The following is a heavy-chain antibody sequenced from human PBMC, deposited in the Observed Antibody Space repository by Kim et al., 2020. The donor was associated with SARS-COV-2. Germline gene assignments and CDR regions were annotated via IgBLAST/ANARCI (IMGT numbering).Heavy chain of an antibody. CDR3: AGDVRRSWYYYYYGMDD. Sequence: ASVKVSCKASGYTFTSYYMHWVRQAPGQGLEWMGIINPSGGSTSYAQKFQGRVTMTRDTSTSTVYMELSSLRSEDTAVYYCAGDVRRSWYYYYYGMDDWGQGTTVTVSS. D-gene: IGHD6-13*01. CDR2: INPSGGST. J-gene: IGHJ6*02. V-gene: IGHV1-46*01. CDR1: GYTFTSYY.